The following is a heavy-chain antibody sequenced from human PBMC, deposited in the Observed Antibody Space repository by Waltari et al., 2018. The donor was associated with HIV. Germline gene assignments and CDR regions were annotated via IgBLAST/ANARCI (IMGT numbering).Heavy chain of an antibody. CDR3: TKGMYANQDYFDN. V-gene: IGHV5-51*03. CDR1: GYSFATYW. Sequence: EVQLVQSGAEVKKPGESLKISCKGSGYSFATYWIGWVRQMPGKGLEWMGISYPGDSDTRDSPSFQGQVTISADKSIRTAYLQWSSLKASDTAMYYCTKGMYANQDYFDNWGQGTLVTVSS. J-gene: IGHJ4*02. D-gene: IGHD2-8*01. CDR2: SYPGDSDT.